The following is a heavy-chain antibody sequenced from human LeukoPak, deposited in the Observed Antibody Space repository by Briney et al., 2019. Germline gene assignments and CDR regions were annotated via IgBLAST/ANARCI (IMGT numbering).Heavy chain of an antibody. D-gene: IGHD3-22*01. CDR3: ARERLGYYDRSGLDY. CDR1: GGSISSYY. Sequence: SETLTLTCTVSGGSISSYYWNWIRQPQGKGLEWIGYIYYSGSTNYNPSLKSRVTTSVDTSKNQFSLKLSSVTAADTAVYYCARERLGYYDRSGLDYWGQGTLVTVSS. CDR2: IYYSGST. J-gene: IGHJ4*02. V-gene: IGHV4-59*01.